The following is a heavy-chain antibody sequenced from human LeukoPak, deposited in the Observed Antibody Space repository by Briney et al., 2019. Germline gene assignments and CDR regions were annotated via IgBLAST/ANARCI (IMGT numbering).Heavy chain of an antibody. CDR2: IYYSGST. D-gene: IGHD4-11*01. V-gene: IGHV4-59*01. J-gene: IGHJ6*02. CDR3: ARDSPLQYPFDYYYGMDV. Sequence: SETLSLTCTVSGGSISSYYWSWIRQPPGKGLEWIGYIYYSGSTNYNPSLKSRVTISVDTSKNQFSLKLSSVTAADTAVYYCARDSPLQYPFDYYYGMDVWGQGTTVTVSS. CDR1: GGSISSYY.